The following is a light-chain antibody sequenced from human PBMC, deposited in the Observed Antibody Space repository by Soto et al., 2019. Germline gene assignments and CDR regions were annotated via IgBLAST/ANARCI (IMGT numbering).Light chain of an antibody. CDR1: QSINRY. CDR2: GAS. CDR3: QQSYSTPQT. V-gene: IGKV1-39*01. J-gene: IGKJ1*01. Sequence: DIQMTQSPSSLSASVGDRVTITCRASQSINRYLNWYQQKPGKAPKLLIYGASNLQSGVPSRFSGSGSGTDFTLTISSLQPEDFATYYCQQSYSTPQTFGQGTKVDIK.